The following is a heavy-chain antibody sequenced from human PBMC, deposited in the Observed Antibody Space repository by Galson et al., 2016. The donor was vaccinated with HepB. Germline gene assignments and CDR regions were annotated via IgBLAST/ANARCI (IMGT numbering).Heavy chain of an antibody. J-gene: IGHJ6*02. D-gene: IGHD1-7*01. CDR2: ISYDGSNK. Sequence: SLRLSCAASGFTFSSYAMHWVRQAPGKGLEWVAVISYDGSNKYYADSVKGRFTISRDNSKNTLYLQMNSLRAEDTAVYYCAREELYYYYYGMDVWGQGTTVTVSS. CDR1: GFTFSSYA. CDR3: AREELYYYYYGMDV. V-gene: IGHV3-30-3*01.